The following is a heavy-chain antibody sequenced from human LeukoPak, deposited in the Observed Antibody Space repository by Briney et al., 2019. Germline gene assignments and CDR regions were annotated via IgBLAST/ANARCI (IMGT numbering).Heavy chain of an antibody. J-gene: IGHJ4*02. Sequence: SETLSLTCAVYGGSLSGYYWSWIRQPPGKGLEWIGEINHSGSTNYNPSLKSRVTISVDTSKNQFSLKLSSVTAADTAVYYCARGRSGYSSSWDYWGQGTLVTVSS. D-gene: IGHD6-13*01. CDR3: ARGRSGYSSSWDY. CDR1: GGSLSGYY. CDR2: INHSGST. V-gene: IGHV4-34*09.